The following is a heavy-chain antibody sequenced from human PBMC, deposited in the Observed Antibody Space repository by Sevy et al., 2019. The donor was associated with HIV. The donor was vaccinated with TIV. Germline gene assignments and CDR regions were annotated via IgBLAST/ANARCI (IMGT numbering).Heavy chain of an antibody. Sequence: GGSLRLSCAASGFTFSIYAMSWVRQAPGKGLEWVSLIGGSGSNTYYADSVKGRFTISRDNSKNTLYLQMDRLRAEDTAVYYCAKCGFAYEYYFDYWGQGTWVTVSS. CDR3: AKCGFAYEYYFDY. J-gene: IGHJ4*02. CDR2: IGGSGSNT. CDR1: GFTFSIYA. D-gene: IGHD3-16*01. V-gene: IGHV3-23*01.